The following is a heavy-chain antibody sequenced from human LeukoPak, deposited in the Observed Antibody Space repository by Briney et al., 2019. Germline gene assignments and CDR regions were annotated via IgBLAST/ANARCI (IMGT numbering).Heavy chain of an antibody. CDR1: GFTFSSYA. D-gene: IGHD3-22*01. J-gene: IGHJ4*02. CDR2: ISYDGSNK. CDR3: ARDEFRPGEVVVIIY. V-gene: IGHV3-30-3*01. Sequence: GALRLSCAASGFTFSSYAMHWVRPAPGKGLEWVAVISYDGSNKYYADSVKGRFTISRDNSKNTLYLQMNSLRAEDTAVYYCARDEFRPGEVVVIIYWGQGTLVTVSS.